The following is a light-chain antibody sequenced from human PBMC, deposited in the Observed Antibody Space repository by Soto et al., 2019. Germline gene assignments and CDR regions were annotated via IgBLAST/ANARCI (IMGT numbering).Light chain of an antibody. Sequence: EIVLPQSPATLSLSPGESATLPCRATRSVSSYLAWYQQKPGQAPRLLIYDASSRPTDIPARFSGSGSGTDFTLTISSLEPEDFALYYCQQRSNWPITFGQGTRLEIK. V-gene: IGKV3-11*01. J-gene: IGKJ5*01. CDR2: DAS. CDR3: QQRSNWPIT. CDR1: RSVSSY.